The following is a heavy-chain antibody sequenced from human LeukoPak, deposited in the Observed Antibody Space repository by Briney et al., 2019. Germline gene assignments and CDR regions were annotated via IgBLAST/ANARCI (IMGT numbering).Heavy chain of an antibody. V-gene: IGHV3-74*01. CDR3: ARDRGYTRDY. CDR2: IKSDGSST. J-gene: IGHJ4*02. Sequence: GGSLRLSCAASGFTFSTYWMHWVRQAPGKGLVWVSHIKSDGSSTSYADSVKGRFTISRDNAKNTLYLQMNSLRADDTAVYYCARDRGYTRDYWGQGTLVTVSS. CDR1: GFTFSTYW. D-gene: IGHD5-12*01.